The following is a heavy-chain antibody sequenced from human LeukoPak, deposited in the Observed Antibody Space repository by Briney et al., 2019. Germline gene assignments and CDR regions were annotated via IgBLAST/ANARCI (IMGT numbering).Heavy chain of an antibody. CDR3: ASVSIAAAGGAFDI. CDR1: VGSYSGYY. V-gene: IGHV4-34*01. CDR2: INHSGST. Sequence: PSETLSLTCAVYVGSYSGYYWTWIRQPPGKGLEWIGEINHSGSTNYNPSLKSRVTILADTSRNHFSLNLSSVTAADTAVYYCASVSIAAAGGAFDIWGQGTMVTVSS. J-gene: IGHJ3*02. D-gene: IGHD6-13*01.